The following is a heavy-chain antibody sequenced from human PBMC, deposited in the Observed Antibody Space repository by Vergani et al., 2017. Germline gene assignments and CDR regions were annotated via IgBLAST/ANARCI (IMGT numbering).Heavy chain of an antibody. CDR1: GGSISSYY. CDR3: ARVAEFGGRLSGYYYGMDV. J-gene: IGHJ6*02. CDR2: IYYSGST. D-gene: IGHD1-26*01. Sequence: QVQLQESGPGLVKPSETLSLTCTVSGGSISSYYWSWIRQPPGKGLEWIGYIYYSGSTNKNPSLKSRVTISVDTSKNQFSLKLSSVTAADTAVYYCARVAEFGGRLSGYYYGMDVWGQGTTVTVSS. V-gene: IGHV4-59*01.